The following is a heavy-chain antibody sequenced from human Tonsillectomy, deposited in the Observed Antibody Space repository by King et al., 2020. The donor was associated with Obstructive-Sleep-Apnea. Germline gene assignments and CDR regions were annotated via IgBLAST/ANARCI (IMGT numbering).Heavy chain of an antibody. Sequence: VQLVESGGGLVQPGGSLRLSCGASGVTFSTYSMNLVRQAPGEGVEWVSYIMCDSSITYYAESAKGRFTISRDNAKNALYLQMNSLRAEDTAMYYCARDYISETYYYYYGMDVWGQGTTVTVSS. CDR2: IMCDSSIT. J-gene: IGHJ6*02. CDR3: ARDYISETYYYYYGMDV. V-gene: IGHV3-48*04. D-gene: IGHD3-9*01. CDR1: GVTFSTYS.